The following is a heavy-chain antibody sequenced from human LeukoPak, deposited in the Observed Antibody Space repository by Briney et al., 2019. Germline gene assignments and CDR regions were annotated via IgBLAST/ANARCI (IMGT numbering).Heavy chain of an antibody. CDR1: GGTFISYA. CDR2: IIPIFGTA. CDR3: AREAPAENWFDP. V-gene: IGHV1-69*13. Sequence: SVKVSCKASGGTFISYAISWVRQAPGQGLEWMGGIIPIFGTANYAQKFQGRVTITADESTSTAYMELSSLRSEDTAVYYCAREAPAENWFDPWGQGTLVTVSS. J-gene: IGHJ5*02.